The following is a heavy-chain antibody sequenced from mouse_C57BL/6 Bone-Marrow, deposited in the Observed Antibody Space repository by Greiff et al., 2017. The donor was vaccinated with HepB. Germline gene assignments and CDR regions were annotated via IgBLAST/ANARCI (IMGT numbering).Heavy chain of an antibody. J-gene: IGHJ3*01. CDR3: ARSRDYYVAWFAY. Sequence: QVQLQQPGAELVMPGASVKLSCKASGYTFTSYWMHWVKQRPGQGLEWIGEIDPSDSYTNYNQKFKGKSTLTVDKSSSTAYMQLSSLTSEDSAVYYCARSRDYYVAWFAYWGQGTLVTFSA. D-gene: IGHD1-1*01. V-gene: IGHV1-69*01. CDR2: IDPSDSYT. CDR1: GYTFTSYW.